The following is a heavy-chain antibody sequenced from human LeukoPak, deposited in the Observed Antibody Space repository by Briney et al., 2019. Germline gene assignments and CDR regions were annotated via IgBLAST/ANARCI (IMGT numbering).Heavy chain of an antibody. CDR1: GFTFDDHG. Sequence: GGSLRLSCAASGFTFDDHGMSWVRQAPGKWLEWVSGINWNGGSTGYADSVKGRFTISRDNAKNSLYLQMNSLRAEDTALYYCARYNDYGDYDFDYWGQGTLVTVSS. J-gene: IGHJ4*02. V-gene: IGHV3-20*04. CDR3: ARYNDYGDYDFDY. D-gene: IGHD4-17*01. CDR2: INWNGGST.